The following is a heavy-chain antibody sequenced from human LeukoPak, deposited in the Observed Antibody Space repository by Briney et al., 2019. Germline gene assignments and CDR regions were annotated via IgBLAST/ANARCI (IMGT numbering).Heavy chain of an antibody. Sequence: GGSLRLSCAASGLTVSTNYMSWVRQAPGKGLEWVSSISSSSSYIYYADSVKGRFTISRDNAKNSLYLQMNSLRAEDTAVYYCARVGPWVNPDYYYSYMDVWGKGTTVTVSS. CDR1: GLTVSTNY. J-gene: IGHJ6*03. V-gene: IGHV3-21*01. D-gene: IGHD1-14*01. CDR3: ARVGPWVNPDYYYSYMDV. CDR2: ISSSSSYI.